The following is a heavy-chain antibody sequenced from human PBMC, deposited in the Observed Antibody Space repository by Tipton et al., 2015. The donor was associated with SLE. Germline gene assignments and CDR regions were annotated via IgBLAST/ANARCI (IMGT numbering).Heavy chain of an antibody. J-gene: IGHJ5*02. Sequence: TLSLTCAVSGGSMSSVSDYWSWIRQPAGKELEWIGRIHTSGSTYYNPSFNSRVSMSVDTSKNQFSLKLTSVTAADTAVYYCARDGCSSTSCYSDGNWFDPWGQGTLVTVSS. CDR2: IHTSGST. CDR3: ARDGCSSTSCYSDGNWFDP. V-gene: IGHV4-61*02. CDR1: GGSMSSVSDY. D-gene: IGHD2-2*02.